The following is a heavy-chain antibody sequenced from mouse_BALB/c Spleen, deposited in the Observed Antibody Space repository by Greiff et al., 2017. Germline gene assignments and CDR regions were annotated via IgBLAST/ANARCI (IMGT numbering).Heavy chain of an antibody. V-gene: IGHV5-6-3*01. CDR3: ARDRGWGDYDGAWFAY. J-gene: IGHJ3*01. D-gene: IGHD2-4*01. CDR2: INSNGGST. Sequence: EVQLVESGGGLVQPGGSLKLSCAASGFTFSSYGMSWVRQTPDKRLELVATINSNGGSTYYPDSVKGRFTISRDNAKNTLYLQMSSLKSEDTAMYYCARDRGWGDYDGAWFAYWGQGTLVTVSA. CDR1: GFTFSSYG.